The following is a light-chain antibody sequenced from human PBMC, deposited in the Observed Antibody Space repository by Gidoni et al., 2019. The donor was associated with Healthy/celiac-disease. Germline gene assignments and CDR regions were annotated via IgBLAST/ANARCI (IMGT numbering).Light chain of an antibody. J-gene: IGKJ4*01. Sequence: ESVLTQSTATLSLSPGERATLSSRASQSVSSYLAWYQQKSGQATRLLIYDASNRATGFPPRFSCRWSWTYFPLTISSLDAEDFAVYYCQQRSNWPTFGGGTKVEIK. CDR1: QSVSSY. V-gene: IGKV3-11*01. CDR3: QQRSNWPT. CDR2: DAS.